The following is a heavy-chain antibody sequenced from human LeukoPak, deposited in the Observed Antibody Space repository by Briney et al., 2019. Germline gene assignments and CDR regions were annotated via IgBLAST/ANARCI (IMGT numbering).Heavy chain of an antibody. V-gene: IGHV4-61*02. J-gene: IGHJ5*02. CDR3: ARDFLWGLVNWFDP. CDR2: IYTSGST. Sequence: SETLSLTCTISGGSISSGSYYWNWIRQPAGKGLEWIGRIYTSGSTNYNPSLKSRVTISLDTSKNQFSLKLSSVTAADTAVYYCARDFLWGLVNWFDPWGQGTLVTVSS. D-gene: IGHD3-10*01. CDR1: GGSISSGSYY.